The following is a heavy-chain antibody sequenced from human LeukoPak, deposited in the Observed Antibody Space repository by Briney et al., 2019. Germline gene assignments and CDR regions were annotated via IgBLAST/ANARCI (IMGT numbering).Heavy chain of an antibody. CDR3: ARVPYYDFWSGYWVAYYYYMDV. CDR2: MYTSGST. CDR1: GGSISSGRYY. V-gene: IGHV4-61*02. D-gene: IGHD3-3*01. Sequence: PSQTLSLTCTVSGGSISSGRYYWTWIRQPAGKGLEWIGRMYTSGSTNYNPSLKSRVTISVDTSKNQFSLRLSSVTAADTAVYYCARVPYYDFWSGYWVAYYYYMDVWGKGTTVTVSS. J-gene: IGHJ6*03.